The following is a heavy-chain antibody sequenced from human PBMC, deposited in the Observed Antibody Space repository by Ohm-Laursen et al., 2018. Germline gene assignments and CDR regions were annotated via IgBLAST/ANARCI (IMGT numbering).Heavy chain of an antibody. Sequence: GSLRLSCSASGFTFSTYWMSWVRQAPGKGLEWVANIHRDGSEKYYVDSVKGRFTISRDNAKNSLYLQMNSLRAEDTAIYYCARGGGGNSVVYWGQGTLVTVSS. D-gene: IGHD4-23*01. CDR1: GFTFSTYW. J-gene: IGHJ4*02. CDR3: ARGGGGNSVVY. V-gene: IGHV3-7*01. CDR2: IHRDGSEK.